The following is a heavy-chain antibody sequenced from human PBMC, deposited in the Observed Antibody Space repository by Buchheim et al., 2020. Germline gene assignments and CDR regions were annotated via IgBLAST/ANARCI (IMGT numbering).Heavy chain of an antibody. CDR3: ARVRLVPAANYYAMDV. Sequence: EVQLVESGGGLVQPGGSLRISCAASGFTFSGFSMNWVRQAPGKGLEWVSYTSSSSSTIYYADSVKGRFAISRDNATSPLFLQMNSLRAEDTAVYYCARVRLVPAANYYAMDVWGQGTT. V-gene: IGHV3-48*01. D-gene: IGHD2-2*01. CDR1: GFTFSGFS. CDR2: TSSSSSTI. J-gene: IGHJ6*02.